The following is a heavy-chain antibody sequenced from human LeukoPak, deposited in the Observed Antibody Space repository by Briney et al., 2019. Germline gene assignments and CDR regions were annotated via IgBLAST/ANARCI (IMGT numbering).Heavy chain of an antibody. D-gene: IGHD3-22*01. V-gene: IGHV1-18*01. CDR3: ARDLRRYDSSGYYYY. CDR2: ISAYNGNT. CDR1: GYTFTSYG. Sequence: ASVKVSCKASGYTFTSYGISWVRQAPGQGLEWMGWISAYNGNTNYAQKLQGRVTMTTDTSTSTAYMELRSLRRDYTAVYYCARDLRRYDSSGYYYYWGQGTLVTVSS. J-gene: IGHJ4*02.